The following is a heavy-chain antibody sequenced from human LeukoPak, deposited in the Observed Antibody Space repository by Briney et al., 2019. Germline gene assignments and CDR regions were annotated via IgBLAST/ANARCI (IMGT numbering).Heavy chain of an antibody. D-gene: IGHD2-2*01. Sequence: SETLSLTCTVSGYYIRSGFYWAWIRQPPGKEPEWIGSIHESGSTYYNWALKRRGTMFVDVSKNQFSPDLTSLTAADTAVYYCARGGLGYCTSSSCYSRLPFDYWGQGILVTVSS. CDR1: GYYIRSGFY. J-gene: IGHJ4*02. CDR2: IHESGST. V-gene: IGHV4-38-2*02. CDR3: ARGGLGYCTSSSCYSRLPFDY.